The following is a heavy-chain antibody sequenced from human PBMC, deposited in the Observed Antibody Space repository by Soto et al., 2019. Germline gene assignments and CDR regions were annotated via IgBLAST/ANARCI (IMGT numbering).Heavy chain of an antibody. V-gene: IGHV1-69*13. Sequence: ASVKVSCKASGGTFSSYAISWVRQAPGQGLEWMGGIIPIFGTANYAQKFQGRVTITADESTSTAYMELSSLRSEDTAVYYCARDLDVATIPNDAFDIWGQGTMVTVSS. J-gene: IGHJ3*02. CDR3: ARDLDVATIPNDAFDI. D-gene: IGHD5-12*01. CDR2: IIPIFGTA. CDR1: GGTFSSYA.